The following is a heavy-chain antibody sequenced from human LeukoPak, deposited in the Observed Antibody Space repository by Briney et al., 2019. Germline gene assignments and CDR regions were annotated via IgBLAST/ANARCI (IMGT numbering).Heavy chain of an antibody. V-gene: IGHV3-23*01. D-gene: IGHD2-15*01. CDR3: AKGRIGSCYDGMDV. CDR2: ICGDDGRT. CDR1: GFTFSSYA. Sequence: PGGSLRLSCAASGFTFSSYAMNWVRQAPGKGLEWVSAICGDDGRTYYADSVKGRFITSRDNSKSTLYLQMNSLRAEDTAVYYCAKGRIGSCYDGMDVWGHGTTVTVSS. J-gene: IGHJ6*02.